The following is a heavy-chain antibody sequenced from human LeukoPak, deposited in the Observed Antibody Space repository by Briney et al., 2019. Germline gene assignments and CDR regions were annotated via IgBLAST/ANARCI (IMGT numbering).Heavy chain of an antibody. CDR2: VSYSGST. CDR1: GGSISSYY. J-gene: IGHJ5*02. D-gene: IGHD3-16*01. Sequence: ETLSLTCTVSGGSISSYYCSWIRQPPGKGLEWIGYVSYSGSTNYNPSLKSRVTISIDTSKNQFSLKLSSVTAADTAVYHCAVGGSWFDPWGQGTLVTVSS. V-gene: IGHV4-59*01. CDR3: AVGGSWFDP.